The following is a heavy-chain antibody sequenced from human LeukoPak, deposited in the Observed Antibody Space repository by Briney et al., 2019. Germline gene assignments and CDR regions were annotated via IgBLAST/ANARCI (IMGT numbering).Heavy chain of an antibody. CDR1: GGSVTSYY. V-gene: IGHV4-4*07. CDR3: ARDPFGSSLDY. J-gene: IGHJ4*02. Sequence: PSETLSLTCTVSGGSVTSYYCNWIRQPAGKGLEWIGRIYSSGDTNYNSSLKSRITMSVDTSKNQFSLSLSSVTAADTAVYYCARDPFGSSLDYWGQGTLVTVSS. CDR2: IYSSGDT. D-gene: IGHD1-26*01.